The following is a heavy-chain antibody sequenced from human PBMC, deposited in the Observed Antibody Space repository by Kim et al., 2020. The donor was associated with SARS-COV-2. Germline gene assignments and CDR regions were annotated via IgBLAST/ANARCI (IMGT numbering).Heavy chain of an antibody. CDR2: ISYDGNNK. D-gene: IGHD6-19*01. CDR1: GFTFSSYA. V-gene: IGHV3-33*05. Sequence: GGSLRLSCAASGFTFSSYAMHWVRQAPGKGLECVTFISYDGNNKFYADSVKGRFTISRDNSKNTLYLQMNSLRAEDTAVFYCARVRVAGFTDAFDIWGQGTMVTVSS. J-gene: IGHJ3*02. CDR3: ARVRVAGFTDAFDI.